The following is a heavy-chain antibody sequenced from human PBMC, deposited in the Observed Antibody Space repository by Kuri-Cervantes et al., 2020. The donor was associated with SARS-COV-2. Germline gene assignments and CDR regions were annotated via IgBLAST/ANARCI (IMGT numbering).Heavy chain of an antibody. CDR3: ARDRDYYDSGGY. V-gene: IGHV1-2*02. D-gene: IGHD3-22*01. CDR1: GYTFTGYY. Sequence: ASVKVSCKASGYTFTGYYMHWVRQAPGQGLEWMGWINPNSGGTNYAQKFQSRVTMTTDTSTSTAYMELKSLRSDDTAVYYCARDRDYYDSGGYWGQGTLVTVSS. CDR2: INPNSGGT. J-gene: IGHJ4*02.